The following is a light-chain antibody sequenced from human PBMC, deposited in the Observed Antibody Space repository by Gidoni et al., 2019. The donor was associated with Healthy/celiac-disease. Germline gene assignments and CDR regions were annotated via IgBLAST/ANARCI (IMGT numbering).Light chain of an antibody. CDR3: QQYNNWRT. V-gene: IGKV3-15*01. J-gene: IGKJ1*01. CDR1: QSVSSN. CDR2: GAS. Sequence: EIVMTQSPATLSVSPGERATLSCRASQSVSSNLAWYQQKPGQAPRLLIYGASTRATGIPARFSGSGSGTEFTITISSLQSEDFAVYYCQQYNNWRTFGQXTKVEIK.